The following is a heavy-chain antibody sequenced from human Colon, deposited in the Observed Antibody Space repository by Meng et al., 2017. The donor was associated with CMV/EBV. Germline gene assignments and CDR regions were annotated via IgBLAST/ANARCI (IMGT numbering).Heavy chain of an antibody. CDR1: GFTFNTYW. Sequence: GGSLRLSCAASGFTFNTYWMTWVRQAPGKGLECVANIKPDGSQGYYVDSVKGRFTISRDNAKDLLYLQMNTLRVEDTAMYYCARDSPTYDSSGYQDYWGQGTLVTVSS. V-gene: IGHV3-7*01. J-gene: IGHJ4*02. CDR3: ARDSPTYDSSGYQDY. CDR2: IKPDGSQG. D-gene: IGHD3-22*01.